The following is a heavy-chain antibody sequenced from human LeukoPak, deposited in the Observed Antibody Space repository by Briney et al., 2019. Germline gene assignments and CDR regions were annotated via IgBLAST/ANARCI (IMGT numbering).Heavy chain of an antibody. CDR2: ASGNKI. D-gene: IGHD2-15*01. Sequence: GGSLRLSCAASGFTFSSYSMNWVRQAPGKGLEWVSYASGNKIHYADSVKGRFTISRDSARNSLYLQISSLRDEDTAVYFCARDSGHAFDIWGQGTMVTVSS. V-gene: IGHV3-48*02. CDR1: GFTFSSYS. J-gene: IGHJ3*02. CDR3: ARDSGHAFDI.